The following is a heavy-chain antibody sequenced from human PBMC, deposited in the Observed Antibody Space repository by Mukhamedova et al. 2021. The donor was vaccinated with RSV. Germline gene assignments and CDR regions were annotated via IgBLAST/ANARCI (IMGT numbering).Heavy chain of an antibody. D-gene: IGHD6-19*01. CDR3: AAVAGSQ. V-gene: IGHV3-48*01. Sequence: GSYISSGSSTIYYADSVKGRFTISRDNAKNPLYLQMNSLRAEDTAVYYCAAVAGSQWGQGTLVTVSS. CDR2: ISSGSSTI. J-gene: IGHJ1*01.